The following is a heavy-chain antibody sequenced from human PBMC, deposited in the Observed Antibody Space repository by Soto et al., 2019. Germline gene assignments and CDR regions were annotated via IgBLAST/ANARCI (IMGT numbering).Heavy chain of an antibody. CDR2: IDPSDSYT. CDR1: GYSFTSYW. J-gene: IGHJ6*02. Sequence: GESLKISCKGSGYSFTSYWISWVRQMPGKGLEWMGRIDPSDSYTNYSPSFQGHVTISADKSISTAYLQWSSLKASDTAMYYCARRGSSSWLQLGESYGMDVWGQGTIGTVSS. V-gene: IGHV5-10-1*01. CDR3: ARRGSSSWLQLGESYGMDV. D-gene: IGHD6-13*01.